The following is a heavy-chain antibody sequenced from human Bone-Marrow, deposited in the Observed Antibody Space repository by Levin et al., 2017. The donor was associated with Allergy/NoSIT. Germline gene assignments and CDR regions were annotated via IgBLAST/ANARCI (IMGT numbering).Heavy chain of an antibody. CDR2: IYYDGKKK. CDR3: ARADYDGMDV. CDR1: GFTFNTYG. V-gene: IGHV3-33*01. Sequence: QAGGSLRLSCAASGFTFNTYGIHWVRQAPGKGLEWVALIYYDGKKKKYRDSVRGRFTISRDNSKNTLYLQMNSLTAEDAAVYYCARADYDGMDVWGQGTTVTVSS. J-gene: IGHJ6*02.